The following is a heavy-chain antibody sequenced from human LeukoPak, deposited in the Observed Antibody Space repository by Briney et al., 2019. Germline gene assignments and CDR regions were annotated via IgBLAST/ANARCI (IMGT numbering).Heavy chain of an antibody. V-gene: IGHV4-30-4*01. D-gene: IGHD3-16*02. CDR3: ARESAGTFGGVTVIQDDAFDI. Sequence: PSQTLSLTCTVSGGSISSGDYYWSWIRQPPGKGLEWIGYIYYSGSTYYNPSLKSRVTISVDTSKNQFSLKLSSVTAADTAVYYCARESAGTFGGVTVIQDDAFDIWGQGTMVTVSS. CDR2: IYYSGST. J-gene: IGHJ3*02. CDR1: GGSISSGDYY.